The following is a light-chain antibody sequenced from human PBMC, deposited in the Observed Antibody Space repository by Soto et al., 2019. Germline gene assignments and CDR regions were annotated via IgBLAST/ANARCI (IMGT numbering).Light chain of an antibody. CDR2: GAS. V-gene: IGKV3-20*01. CDR1: QSVSSNS. Sequence: EIVWTQSPGTLSLSPGERATLSCRASQSVSSNSLAWYQQKRGQAPRLLIHGASSRATGIPDRFSVSGSGTDFTLTISSLKTEDFATYDCQQRYSTTTTFSQGTKVDIK. J-gene: IGKJ1*01. CDR3: QQRYSTTTT.